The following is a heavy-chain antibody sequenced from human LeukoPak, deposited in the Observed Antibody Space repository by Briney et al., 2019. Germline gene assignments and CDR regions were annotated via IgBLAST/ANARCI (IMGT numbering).Heavy chain of an antibody. Sequence: PSQTLSLTCIVSGGSITSGSCYWNWIRQPAGKGLEWIGRIYISDSTNYNPSLKSRVTISVDTSKNQFSLNLSSVTAADTAVYYCARGRLGDSFDYWGQGILVTVSS. CDR2: IYISDST. CDR3: ARGRLGDSFDY. CDR1: GGSITSGSCY. V-gene: IGHV4-61*02. J-gene: IGHJ4*02. D-gene: IGHD3-16*01.